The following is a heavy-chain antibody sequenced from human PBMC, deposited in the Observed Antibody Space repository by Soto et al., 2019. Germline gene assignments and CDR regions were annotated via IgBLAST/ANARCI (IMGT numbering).Heavy chain of an antibody. CDR2: IIGSGTST. CDR1: GFTFSSYA. Sequence: EVQLLESGGGLVQPGGSLRLSCAASGFTFSSYAMSWVRQAPGMGLEWVSGIIGSGTSTYSADSVKGRFTISRDNSKNTLFLQMNSLRAEDTAVYYCAKGKGLTVSSTNYWGQGTLVTVSS. V-gene: IGHV3-23*01. CDR3: AKGKGLTVSSTNY. D-gene: IGHD2-2*01. J-gene: IGHJ4*02.